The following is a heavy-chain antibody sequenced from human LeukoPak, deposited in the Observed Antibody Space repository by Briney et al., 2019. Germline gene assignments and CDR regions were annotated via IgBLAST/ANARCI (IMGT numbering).Heavy chain of an antibody. D-gene: IGHD3-22*01. CDR2: ISGSGGST. J-gene: IGHJ3*02. CDR3: AKVARGYDSSGYYWPQGAFDI. CDR1: GFTFSSYA. Sequence: GGSLRLSCAASGFTFSSYAMSWVRQAPGKGLEWVSAISGSGGSTYYADSVKGRFTISRDNSKNTLYLQMNSLRAEDTAVYYCAKVARGYDSSGYYWPQGAFDIWGQGTMVTVSS. V-gene: IGHV3-23*01.